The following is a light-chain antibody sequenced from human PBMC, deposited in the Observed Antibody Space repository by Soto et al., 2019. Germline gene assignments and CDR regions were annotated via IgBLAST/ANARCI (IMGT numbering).Light chain of an antibody. CDR2: KAS. J-gene: IGKJ1*01. Sequence: DIQMNQSPSTLAGSVLDGLTIPCRASQTISSWLAWYQQKPGKAPKLLIYKASTLKSGVPSRFSGSGSGTEFTLTISSLQPDDFATYYCQHYNSYSEAFGQGTKVDI. CDR1: QTISSW. V-gene: IGKV1-5*03. CDR3: QHYNSYSEA.